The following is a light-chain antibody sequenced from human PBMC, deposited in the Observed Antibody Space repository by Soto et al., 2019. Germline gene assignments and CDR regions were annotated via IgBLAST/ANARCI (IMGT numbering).Light chain of an antibody. CDR3: QQYNDWLWT. V-gene: IGKV3-15*01. CDR2: GAS. Sequence: IVMPQSPATLSVSPGDRATLSCRASQSVSSNLAWYQQKPGQAPRLLIYGASTRATGIPARFSGRGSGTEFTLTITSLQSEDFAVYYCQQYNDWLWTFGQGTKVDIK. J-gene: IGKJ1*01. CDR1: QSVSSN.